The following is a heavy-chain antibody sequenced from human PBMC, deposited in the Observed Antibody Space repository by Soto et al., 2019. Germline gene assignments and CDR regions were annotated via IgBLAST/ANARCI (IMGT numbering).Heavy chain of an antibody. CDR1: GGSIRSGGDY. CDR3: ARVGIRSYYYGTDV. D-gene: IGHD2-21*01. CDR2: IYYSGST. Sequence: PSETLSVTCSVSGGSIRSGGDYWSWIRQHPGKGMEWIGYIYYSGSTYYNPSLKSRVTISVDTSKNQFSLKLSSVTAAATAVYSCARVGIRSYYYGTDVWRQGTTVIVSS. J-gene: IGHJ6*02. V-gene: IGHV4-31*03.